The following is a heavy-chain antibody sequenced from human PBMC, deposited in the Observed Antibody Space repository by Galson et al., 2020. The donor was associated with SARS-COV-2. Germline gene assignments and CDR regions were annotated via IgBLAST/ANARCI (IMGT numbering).Heavy chain of an antibody. D-gene: IGHD3-16*01. J-gene: IGHJ4*02. CDR2: IRYDGSNN. V-gene: IGHV3-33*01. Sequence: GESLKISCAASGFTFSSYGLHWVRQAPGKGLEWVAVIRYDGSNNYYADSVKGRFTISSANSKNTRYLQMNSLRAEATAVYYCARDVNGYPIGGYFDYWGQGTLVTVSS. CDR3: ARDVNGYPIGGYFDY. CDR1: GFTFSSYG.